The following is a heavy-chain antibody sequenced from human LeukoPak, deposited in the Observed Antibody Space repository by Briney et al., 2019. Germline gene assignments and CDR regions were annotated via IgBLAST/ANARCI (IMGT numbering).Heavy chain of an antibody. V-gene: IGHV1-18*01. CDR3: ARAGSSGYYYYYYMDV. CDR1: GYTFTSYG. CDR2: ISAYNGNT. Sequence: ASVKVSCKASGYTFTSYGISWVRQAPGQGLEWMGWISAYNGNTNYAQKLQGRVTMTTDTSTSTAYMELRSLRSDDTAVCYCARAGSSGYYYYYYMDVWGKGTTVTVSS. D-gene: IGHD6-6*01. J-gene: IGHJ6*03.